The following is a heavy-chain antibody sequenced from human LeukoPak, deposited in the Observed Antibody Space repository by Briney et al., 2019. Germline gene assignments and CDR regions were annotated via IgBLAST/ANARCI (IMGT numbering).Heavy chain of an antibody. CDR1: GGSFSGYY. V-gene: IGHV4-34*07. CDR2: INHSGST. Sequence: PSESLSLTCAVYGGSFSGYYWSWIRQPPGKGLGRIGEINHSGSTNYNPSLKSRVTISVDTSKNQFSLKLSSVTAEDTAVYYCTSGWLLLRMDAFDIWGQGTMVTVSS. J-gene: IGHJ3*02. CDR3: TSGWLLLRMDAFDI. D-gene: IGHD3-22*01.